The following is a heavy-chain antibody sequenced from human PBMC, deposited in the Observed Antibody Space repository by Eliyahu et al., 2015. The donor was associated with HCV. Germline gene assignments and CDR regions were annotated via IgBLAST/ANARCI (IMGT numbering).Heavy chain of an antibody. J-gene: IGHJ4*02. D-gene: IGHD2-15*01. CDR3: ARRLPFVGSPCSGGSCYGFDY. V-gene: IGHV1-18*01. CDR1: GYTFTSYG. CDR2: ISAYNGNT. Sequence: QVQLVQSGAEVKKPGASVKVSCKASGYTFTSYGISWGRQAPGQGLEWMGWISAYNGNTNYAQKLQGRVTMTTDTSTSTAYMELRSLRSDDTAVYYCARRLPFVGSPCSGGSCYGFDYWGQGTLVTVSS.